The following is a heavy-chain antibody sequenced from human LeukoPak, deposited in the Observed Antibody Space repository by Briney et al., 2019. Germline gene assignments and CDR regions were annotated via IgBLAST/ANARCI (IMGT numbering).Heavy chain of an antibody. CDR1: GYTFTGHY. D-gene: IGHD1-26*01. J-gene: IGHJ4*02. Sequence: ASVNVSCKASGYTFTGHYMLWVRQAPGQGLGWMGWINPNNGGTNYAQKFQGRVTMTRDTSISTAYMELSRLRSDDTAVYYCARGYALYSGRYIDFDYWGQGTLVTVSS. CDR3: ARGYALYSGRYIDFDY. CDR2: INPNNGGT. V-gene: IGHV1-2*02.